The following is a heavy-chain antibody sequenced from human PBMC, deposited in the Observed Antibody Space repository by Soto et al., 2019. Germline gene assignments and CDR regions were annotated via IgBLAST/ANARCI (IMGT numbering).Heavy chain of an antibody. J-gene: IGHJ6*02. V-gene: IGHV3-33*01. Sequence: GGSLRLSCAASGFTFSSYGMHWVRQAPGKGLEWVAVIWYDGSNKYYADSVKGRFTISRDNSKNTLYLQMNSPRAEDTAVYYCARDTNYDFWSGYYTPTITYGMDVWGQGTTVTVSS. CDR1: GFTFSSYG. CDR2: IWYDGSNK. D-gene: IGHD3-3*01. CDR3: ARDTNYDFWSGYYTPTITYGMDV.